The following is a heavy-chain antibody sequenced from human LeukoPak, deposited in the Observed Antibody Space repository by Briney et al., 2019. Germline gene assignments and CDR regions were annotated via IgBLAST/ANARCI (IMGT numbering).Heavy chain of an antibody. Sequence: GGSLRLSCAASGFSFSSYGMSWVRQAPGKGLEWVSGISDSGSSTNYADSVKGRFTISRDNSKNTLYLQMNSLRAEDTAVYYCATLAGLSGSYYRAFDYWGQGTLVTVSS. J-gene: IGHJ4*02. CDR1: GFSFSSYG. CDR3: ATLAGLSGSYYRAFDY. V-gene: IGHV3-23*01. CDR2: ISDSGSST. D-gene: IGHD1-26*01.